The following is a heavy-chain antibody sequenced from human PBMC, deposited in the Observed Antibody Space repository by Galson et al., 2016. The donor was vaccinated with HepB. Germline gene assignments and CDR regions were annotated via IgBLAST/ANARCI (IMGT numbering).Heavy chain of an antibody. V-gene: IGHV3-23*02. Sequence: SLRLSCAASGFSFSXXXMNXXXQTXXXGLXXVSXXXYRXXXTXXXASXXGRFTISKDNSNNTLXLQVKXLRAEDTAXYYCAKDPNWQSAYWGQGSLGTASS. J-gene: IGHJ4*02. D-gene: IGHD2-8*01. CDR2: XXYRXXXT. CDR1: GFSFSXXX. CDR3: AKDPNWQSAY.